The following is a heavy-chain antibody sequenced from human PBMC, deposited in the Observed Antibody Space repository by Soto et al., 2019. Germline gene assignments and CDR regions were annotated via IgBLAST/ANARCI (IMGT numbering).Heavy chain of an antibody. CDR2: IYYSGST. D-gene: IGHD3-22*01. Sequence: SETLSLTCTVSGGSISSSSYYWGWIRQPPGKGLEWIGSIYYSGSTYYNPSLKSRVTISVDTSKNQFSLKLSSVTAADTAVYYFARERYDSSGSYYFDYWGQGTLVTVSS. J-gene: IGHJ4*02. V-gene: IGHV4-39*02. CDR3: ARERYDSSGSYYFDY. CDR1: GGSISSSSYY.